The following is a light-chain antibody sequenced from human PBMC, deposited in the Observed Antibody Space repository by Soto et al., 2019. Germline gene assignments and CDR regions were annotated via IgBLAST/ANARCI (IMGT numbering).Light chain of an antibody. V-gene: IGKV3-11*01. CDR3: QQRSNWPPWIT. J-gene: IGKJ5*01. CDR1: QSVSSN. Sequence: EIVMTQSAATLSVSAGERATLSWRASQSVSSNLAWYQQKPGQAPRLLMYDVSNRATGIPARFSGSGSGTDFTLNISSLEPEDLAVYYCQQRSNWPPWITFGQGTRLEIK. CDR2: DVS.